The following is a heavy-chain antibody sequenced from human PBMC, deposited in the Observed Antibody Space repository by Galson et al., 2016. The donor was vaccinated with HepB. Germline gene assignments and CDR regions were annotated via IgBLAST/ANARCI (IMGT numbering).Heavy chain of an antibody. V-gene: IGHV3-23*01. D-gene: IGHD3-16*01. J-gene: IGHJ2*01. CDR2: ISDSGAKT. Sequence: SLRLSCAASGFTFSTYALSWVRQAPGKGLESVAAISDSGAKTFYADSVKGRFTISRDNSKNILYLQINSLGAEDTAVYYCAKSATNVPWGPVGDSYFYLWGRGTLVTVSS. CDR3: AKSATNVPWGPVGDSYFYL. CDR1: GFTFSTYA.